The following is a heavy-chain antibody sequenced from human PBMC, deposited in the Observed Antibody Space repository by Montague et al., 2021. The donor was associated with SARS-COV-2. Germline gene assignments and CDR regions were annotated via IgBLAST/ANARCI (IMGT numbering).Heavy chain of an antibody. CDR1: GGSISSYY. CDR2: IHSSGSR. J-gene: IGHJ3*01. CDR3: ARYHCPNDICDGFDV. V-gene: IGHV4-59*13. D-gene: IGHD2-8*01. Sequence: SETLSLTCSVSGGSISSYYWSWIRQPSGKGLEWIGYIHSSGSRNYSPPLKSRVTISVDTSKNQFSLRLTSVTAADTAVYYCARYHCPNDICDGFDVWGQGTMVTVSS.